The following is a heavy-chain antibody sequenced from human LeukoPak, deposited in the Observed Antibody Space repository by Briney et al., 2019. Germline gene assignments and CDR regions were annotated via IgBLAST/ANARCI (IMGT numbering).Heavy chain of an antibody. CDR2: ISSSRSYI. J-gene: IGHJ4*02. D-gene: IGHD3-10*02. V-gene: IGHV3-21*01. CDR1: GFTFSSYS. CDR3: ARVSYVRGVTVYYFDH. Sequence: PGGSLRLSCAASGFTFSSYSMSWVRQAPGKGLEWVSSISSSRSYIYYADSVKGRFTISRDNAKNSLYLQMNSLRAEDTAIYYCARVSYVRGVTVYYFDHWGQGTLVTVSS.